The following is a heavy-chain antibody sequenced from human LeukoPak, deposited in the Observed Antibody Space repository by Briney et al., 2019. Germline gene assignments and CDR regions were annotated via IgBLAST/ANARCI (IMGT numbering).Heavy chain of an antibody. J-gene: IGHJ4*02. CDR1: GGTFSSYA. D-gene: IGHD3-22*01. Sequence: AASVKVSCKASGGTFSSYAISWVRQAPGQGLEWMGRIIPILGIANYAQKFQGRVTITADKSTSTAYMELSSLRSEDTAVYYCARSERRYYYDSSGYPDRYWGQGTLVTVSS. CDR2: IIPILGIA. CDR3: ARSERRYYYDSSGYPDRY. V-gene: IGHV1-69*04.